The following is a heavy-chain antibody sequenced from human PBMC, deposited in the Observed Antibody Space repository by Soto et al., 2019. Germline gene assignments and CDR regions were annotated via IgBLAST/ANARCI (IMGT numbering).Heavy chain of an antibody. CDR3: ARTESWSGYYTGGLYYFDY. CDR1: GGSFSGYY. D-gene: IGHD3-3*01. Sequence: SETLSLTCAVYGGSFSGYYWSWIRQPPGKGLEWIGEINHSGSTNYNPSLKSRVTISVDTSKNQFSLKLSSVTAADTAVYYCARTESWSGYYTGGLYYFDYWGQGTLVTVSS. V-gene: IGHV4-34*01. CDR2: INHSGST. J-gene: IGHJ4*02.